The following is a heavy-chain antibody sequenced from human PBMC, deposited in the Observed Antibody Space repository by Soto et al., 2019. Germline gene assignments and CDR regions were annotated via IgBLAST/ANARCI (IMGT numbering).Heavy chain of an antibody. CDR1: GFTFSSYA. CDR2: ISGSGGST. D-gene: IGHD4-17*01. J-gene: IGHJ5*02. CDR3: AKPSVPRQRKTVTFDV. V-gene: IGHV3-23*01. Sequence: EVQLLESGGGLVQPGGSLRLSCAASGFTFSSYAMSWVRQAPGKGLEWVSAISGSGGSTYYADSVKGRFTISRDNSKNTLYLQMNSLRAEDTAVYYCAKPSVPRQRKTVTFDVWGQGTLVTVSS.